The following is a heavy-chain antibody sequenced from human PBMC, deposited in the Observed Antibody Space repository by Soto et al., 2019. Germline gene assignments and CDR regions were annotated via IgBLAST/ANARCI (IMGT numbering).Heavy chain of an antibody. D-gene: IGHD3-9*01. V-gene: IGHV4-59*01. CDR1: GGSISSYY. Sequence: SETLSLTCTVSGGSISSYYWSWIRQPPGKGLEWIGYIYYSGSTNYNPSLKSRVTISVDTSKNQFSLKLSSVTAADTAVYYCARSLDYDILTGYKYYYYYMDVWGKGTTVTVSS. CDR3: ARSLDYDILTGYKYYYYYMDV. CDR2: IYYSGST. J-gene: IGHJ6*03.